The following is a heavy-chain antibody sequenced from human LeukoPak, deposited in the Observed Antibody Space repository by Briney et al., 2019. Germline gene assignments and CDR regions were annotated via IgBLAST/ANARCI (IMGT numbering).Heavy chain of an antibody. CDR1: GGSCSGYY. CDR2: INHSGST. Sequence: SETLSLTCAVYGGSCSGYYWSWMRQPPGKGLERIGEINHSGSTNYNPSLKSRVTISVDTSKNQFSLKLSSVTAADTGVYYCARGRTRSQPILLWFRELSAWGQGTLVTVSS. CDR3: ARGRTRSQPILLWFRELSA. D-gene: IGHD3-10*01. J-gene: IGHJ5*02. V-gene: IGHV4-34*01.